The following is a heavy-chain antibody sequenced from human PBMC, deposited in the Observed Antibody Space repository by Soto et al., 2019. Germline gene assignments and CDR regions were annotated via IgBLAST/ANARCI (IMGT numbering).Heavy chain of an antibody. D-gene: IGHD2-15*01. CDR3: ARVRVVVVAATLYYFDY. Sequence: ASVKVSCKASGYTFTSYSISWVRQAPGQGLEWMGWISAYNGNTNYAQKLQGRVTMTTDTSTSTAYMELRSLRSDDTAVYYCARVRVVVVAATLYYFDYWGQGTLVTVSS. CDR1: GYTFTSYS. V-gene: IGHV1-18*01. CDR2: ISAYNGNT. J-gene: IGHJ4*02.